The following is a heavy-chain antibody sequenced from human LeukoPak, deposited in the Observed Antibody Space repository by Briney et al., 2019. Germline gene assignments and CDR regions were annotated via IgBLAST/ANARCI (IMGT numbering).Heavy chain of an antibody. Sequence: GRSLRLSSAASGLTVSSNYMGWVRQAPGKGLEWVSFIYSGGSTYYADSVKGRFTISRDNSKNTLYLQMNSLRAEDTAVYYCARERRPYNDILTLVYYYYGMDVWGQGTTVTVSS. CDR2: IYSGGST. D-gene: IGHD3-9*01. CDR3: ARERRPYNDILTLVYYYYGMDV. J-gene: IGHJ6*02. CDR1: GLTVSSNY. V-gene: IGHV3-66*01.